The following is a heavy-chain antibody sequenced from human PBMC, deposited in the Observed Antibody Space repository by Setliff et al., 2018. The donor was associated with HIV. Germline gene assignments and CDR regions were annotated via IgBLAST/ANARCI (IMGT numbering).Heavy chain of an antibody. V-gene: IGHV3-23*01. Sequence: GGSLRLSCAASGFTFSSYAMSWVRQAPGKGLECVSTISGSGHTPYYAESVKGRLTLSRYNYHNTLSLQLNSLGTDDTAIYFCAKRYGTFGDLEGMDVWGQGTAVTVS. CDR3: AKRYGTFGDLEGMDV. CDR1: GFTFSSYA. J-gene: IGHJ6*02. D-gene: IGHD3-10*01. CDR2: ISGSGHTP.